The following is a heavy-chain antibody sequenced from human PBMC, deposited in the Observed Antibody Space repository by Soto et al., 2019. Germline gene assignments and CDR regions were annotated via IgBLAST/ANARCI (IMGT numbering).Heavy chain of an antibody. Sequence: SETLSLTCTVSGGSISSSSYYWSWIRQPPGKGLEWIGSIYYSGSTYYNPSLKSRVTISVDTSKNQFSLKLSSVTAADTAVYYCARPFYSGSIRWFDPWGQGTLVTVS. J-gene: IGHJ5*02. D-gene: IGHD1-26*01. V-gene: IGHV4-39*01. CDR2: IYYSGST. CDR1: GGSISSSSYY. CDR3: ARPFYSGSIRWFDP.